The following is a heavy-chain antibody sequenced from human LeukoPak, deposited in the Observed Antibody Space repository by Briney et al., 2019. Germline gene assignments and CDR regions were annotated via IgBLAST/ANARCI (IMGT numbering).Heavy chain of an antibody. CDR1: GGNYDTYA. J-gene: IGHJ4*02. CDR2: IIPILASP. Sequence: ASVNVSCKASGGNYDTYAFSWVRQAPGQGLEWMGRIIPILASPNYARNFQDRITITADRSTNTVYMEMTSLRSEDTSVYFFTRNIGHCSGAHCQPSPLWGQGTLVTVSS. D-gene: IGHD2-15*01. V-gene: IGHV1-69*04. CDR3: TRNIGHCSGAHCQPSPL.